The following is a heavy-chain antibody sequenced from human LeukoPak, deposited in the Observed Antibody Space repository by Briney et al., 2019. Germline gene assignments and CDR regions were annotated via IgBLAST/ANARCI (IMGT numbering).Heavy chain of an antibody. CDR2: IYPGDADT. CDR3: AREPNINVDGVDY. D-gene: IGHD2/OR15-2a*01. V-gene: IGHV5-51*01. Sequence: GESLKISCKGSGYSFTSYWIGWVRQMPGKGLEWMGIIYPGDADTRYSPSFQGQVTISADKSISTAYLQWSSLKASDTAMYYCAREPNINVDGVDYWGQGTLVTVSS. CDR1: GYSFTSYW. J-gene: IGHJ4*02.